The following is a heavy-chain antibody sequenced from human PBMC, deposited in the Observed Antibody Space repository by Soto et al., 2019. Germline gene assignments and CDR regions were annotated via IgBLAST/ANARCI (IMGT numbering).Heavy chain of an antibody. CDR3: ARDSNLYGSGSYYNTHRYYYYGMDV. J-gene: IGHJ6*02. CDR2: IYYSGST. V-gene: IGHV4-30-4*01. D-gene: IGHD3-10*01. CDR1: GGSISSGDYY. Sequence: SETLSLTCTVSGGSISSGDYYWSWIRQPPGKGLEWIGYIYYSGSTYYNPSLKSRVTTSVDTSKNQFSLKLSSVTAADTAVYYCARDSNLYGSGSYYNTHRYYYYGMDVWGQGTTVTVSS.